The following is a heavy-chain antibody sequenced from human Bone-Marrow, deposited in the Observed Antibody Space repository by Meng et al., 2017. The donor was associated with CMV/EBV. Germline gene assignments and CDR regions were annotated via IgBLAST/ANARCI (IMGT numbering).Heavy chain of an antibody. Sequence: GESLKISCAASGFTFSDYSIHWVRQAPGKGLEWVAVISYDGSNEYYAASVKGRFTISRDNSKNTLHLQMNSLRAEDTAVYYCARSNDDFWSGYNNWFDPWGEGTLVAASS. CDR3: ARSNDDFWSGYNNWFDP. D-gene: IGHD3-3*01. CDR1: GFTFSDYS. J-gene: IGHJ5*02. V-gene: IGHV3-30*04. CDR2: ISYDGSNE.